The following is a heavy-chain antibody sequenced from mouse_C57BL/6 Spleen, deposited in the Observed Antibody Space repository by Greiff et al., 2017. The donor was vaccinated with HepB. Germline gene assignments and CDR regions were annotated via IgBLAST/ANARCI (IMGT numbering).Heavy chain of an antibody. CDR2: IYPRDGST. D-gene: IGHD2-3*01. J-gene: IGHJ3*01. CDR3: ASPLYDGYLAWFAY. CDR1: GYTFTSYD. V-gene: IGHV1-85*01. Sequence: VMLVESGPELVKPGASVKLSCKASGYTFTSYDINWVKQRPGQGPEWIGWIYPRDGSTKYNEKFKGKATLTVDTSSSTAYMELHSLTSEDSAVYFCASPLYDGYLAWFAYWGQGTLVTVSA.